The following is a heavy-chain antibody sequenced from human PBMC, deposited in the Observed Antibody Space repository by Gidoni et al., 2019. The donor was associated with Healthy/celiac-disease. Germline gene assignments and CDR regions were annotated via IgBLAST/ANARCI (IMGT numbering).Heavy chain of an antibody. J-gene: IGHJ6*02. CDR1: GFTFSSSW. D-gene: IGHD2-2*02. CDR3: ARDPIVVVPAAIRIGGYYYGMDV. V-gene: IGHV3-74*01. CDR2: INSDGSST. Sequence: EVQLVESGGGLVQPGGSLRLSCAASGFTFSSSWLHWVRHAPGKGLVWVSRINSDGSSTSYADSVKGRFTISRDNAKNTLYLQMNSLRAEDTAVYYCARDPIVVVPAAIRIGGYYYGMDVWGQGTTVTVSS.